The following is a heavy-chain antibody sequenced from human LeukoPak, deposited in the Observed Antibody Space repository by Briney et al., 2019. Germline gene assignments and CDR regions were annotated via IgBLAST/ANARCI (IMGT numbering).Heavy chain of an antibody. J-gene: IGHJ4*02. D-gene: IGHD5-18*01. CDR1: GGSITSGNYY. CDR2: IYNSGNI. V-gene: IGHV4-39*01. Sequence: PSETLSLTCTVSGGSITSGNYYWVWIRQPPGKGLEWIGTIYNSGNIYYKSSLKSRVTISVDTSKKQFSLKLSSVTAADTAVYYCASGYSYGSYDYWGQGTLVTVSS. CDR3: ASGYSYGSYDY.